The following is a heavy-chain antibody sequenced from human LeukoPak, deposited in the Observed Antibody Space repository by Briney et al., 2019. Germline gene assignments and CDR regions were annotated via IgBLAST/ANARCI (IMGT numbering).Heavy chain of an antibody. CDR3: ARLKDWYFDL. CDR1: GGSLSSSGYY. V-gene: IGHV4-39*01. CDR2: IYYSGST. J-gene: IGHJ2*01. Sequence: SETLSLTCTVSGGSLSSSGYYWGRIRQPPGKGLEWIGSIYYSGSTYYNPSLKSRVTISVDTSKNQFSLKLSSVTAADTAVYYCARLKDWYFDLWGRGTLVTVSS.